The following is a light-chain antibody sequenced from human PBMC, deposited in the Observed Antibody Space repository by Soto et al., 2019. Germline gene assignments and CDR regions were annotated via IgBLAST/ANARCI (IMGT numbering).Light chain of an antibody. CDR2: GAS. CDR3: QQYGSSPPSST. J-gene: IGKJ5*01. V-gene: IGKV3-20*01. CDR1: QSVSNNY. Sequence: EIVLTQSPGTLSLSPGERATLSCRASQSVSNNYLAWYQQKPGQAPRLLIYGASNRATGIPDRFSGRGSGTDFTLTISRLEHEDFAVYYCQQYGSSPPSSTFGQGTRLEIK.